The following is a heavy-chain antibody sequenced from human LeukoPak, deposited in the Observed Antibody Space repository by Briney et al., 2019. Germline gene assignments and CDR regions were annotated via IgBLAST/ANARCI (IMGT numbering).Heavy chain of an antibody. D-gene: IGHD5-18*01. CDR2: INHSGST. CDR3: ASRPRGYSYGWGD. V-gene: IGHV4-34*01. Sequence: SETLSLTCAVYGGSFSGYYWSWIRQPPGKGLEWIGEINHSGSTNYNPSLKSRVTISVDTSKNQFSLKLSSVTAADTAVYYCASRPRGYSYGWGDWGQGTLVTVSS. J-gene: IGHJ4*02. CDR1: GGSFSGYY.